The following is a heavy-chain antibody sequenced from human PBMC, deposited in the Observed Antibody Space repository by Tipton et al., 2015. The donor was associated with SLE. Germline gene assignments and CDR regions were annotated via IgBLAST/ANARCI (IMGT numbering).Heavy chain of an antibody. J-gene: IGHJ5*02. Sequence: GSLRLSCEASGLTFSYYWMHWLRQSPEKGLVWVARINSDGSDTTYTDSVKGRFTISRDNAKSTLYLQMNSLGVEDTAVYYCAKDRVDGRGWFDPWGQGTLVTVSA. V-gene: IGHV3-74*01. D-gene: IGHD1-1*01. CDR1: GLTFSYYW. CDR3: AKDRVDGRGWFDP. CDR2: INSDGSDT.